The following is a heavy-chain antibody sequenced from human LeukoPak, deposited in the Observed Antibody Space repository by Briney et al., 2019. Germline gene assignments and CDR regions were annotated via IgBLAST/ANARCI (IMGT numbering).Heavy chain of an antibody. Sequence: GGSLRLSCAASGFTFITYDMHWVRHAPGKGLEWVSAIGAGGDTHYADSVKGRFTISRDNAKNTLYLQMNSLRAEDTAVYYCARSLKERTSSSSWTLFDYWGQGTLVTVSS. J-gene: IGHJ4*02. V-gene: IGHV3-13*01. CDR3: ARSLKERTSSSSWTLFDY. CDR1: GFTFITYD. D-gene: IGHD6-13*01. CDR2: IGAGGDT.